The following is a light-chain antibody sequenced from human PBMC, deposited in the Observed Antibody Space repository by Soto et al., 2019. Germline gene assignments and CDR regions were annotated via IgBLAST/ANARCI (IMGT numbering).Light chain of an antibody. Sequence: EIVLTQSPGTLSLSPGERATLSCRASQSVSSSFLAWYQQRPGQAPRLXIYAASNTAPGIPDRFSGSGSGTDLTLTISRLETEDFAVYYCQQYNSWPPITFGQGTRLEIK. V-gene: IGKV3-20*01. CDR1: QSVSSSF. CDR3: QQYNSWPPIT. J-gene: IGKJ5*01. CDR2: AAS.